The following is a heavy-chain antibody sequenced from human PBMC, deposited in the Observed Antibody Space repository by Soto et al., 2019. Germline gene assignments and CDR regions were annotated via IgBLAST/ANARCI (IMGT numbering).Heavy chain of an antibody. J-gene: IGHJ6*02. Sequence: QVQLVQSGAEVKKPGASVKVSCKTSGDTFTTYDINWVRQAAGQGLEWMGRMNPNSGDTAYAQRFQGRVTMTRNTSITTAYMELSSLKSEDTAVYYSARVRRGYGDYYYYYGMDVWGQGTTVTVSS. CDR1: GDTFTTYD. D-gene: IGHD4-17*01. CDR2: MNPNSGDT. V-gene: IGHV1-8*01. CDR3: ARVRRGYGDYYYYYGMDV.